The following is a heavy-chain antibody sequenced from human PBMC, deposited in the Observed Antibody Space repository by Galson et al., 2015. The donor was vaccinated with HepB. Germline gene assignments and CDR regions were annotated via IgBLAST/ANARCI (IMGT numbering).Heavy chain of an antibody. V-gene: IGHV5-51*01. CDR3: ARPEQASGSGAFGDAFDI. J-gene: IGHJ3*02. CDR1: GYSFTSYW. CDR2: IYPGDSDT. D-gene: IGHD6-19*01. Sequence: QSGAEVKKPGESLKISCKGSGYSFTSYWIGWVRQMPGKGLEWMGIIYPGDSDTRYSPSFQGQVTISADKSISTAYLQWSSLKASDTAMYYCARPEQASGSGAFGDAFDIWGQGTMVTVSS.